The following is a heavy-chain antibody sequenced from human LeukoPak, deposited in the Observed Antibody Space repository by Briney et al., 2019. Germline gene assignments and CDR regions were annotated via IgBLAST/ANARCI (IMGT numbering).Heavy chain of an antibody. CDR2: IRYDGGNK. Sequence: PGGSLRLSCSASGFTFSGCGMHWVRQAPGKGLEWVAFIRYDGGNKHYADSAKGRFTISRDNSMNTLFLQMNSLRAEDAAVYYCAKAGNERGYSGYDYYYYYYYMDVWGKGTTVTVSS. J-gene: IGHJ6*03. CDR1: GFTFSGCG. CDR3: AKAGNERGYSGYDYYYYYYYMDV. D-gene: IGHD5-12*01. V-gene: IGHV3-30*02.